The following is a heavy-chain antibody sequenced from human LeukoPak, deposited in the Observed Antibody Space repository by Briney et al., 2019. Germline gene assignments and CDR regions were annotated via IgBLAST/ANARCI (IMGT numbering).Heavy chain of an antibody. Sequence: GGSLRLSCAASGFTFSSYEMNWVRQAPGKGLEWVSGISGSGGGTYYADSLKGRFTISRDNSNNTLYLQMNSLRAEDTGVYYFAKAYNWKSEYPGATAYWGQGTLVTVSS. D-gene: IGHD1-20*01. V-gene: IGHV3-23*01. CDR2: ISGSGGGT. CDR1: GFTFSSYE. J-gene: IGHJ4*02. CDR3: AKAYNWKSEYPGATAY.